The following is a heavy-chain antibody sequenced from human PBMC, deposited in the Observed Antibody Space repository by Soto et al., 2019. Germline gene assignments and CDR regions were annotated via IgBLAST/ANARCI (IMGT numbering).Heavy chain of an antibody. CDR3: ARGRTYDDILPGYSKGYFYY. D-gene: IGHD3-9*01. Sequence: QVQLLQWGAGLFKPSETLSLTCAVYGGTFSGYYWSWIRQPPGKGLEWIGEINNSGSTNYNPSLKSRVTISVDTSKDQFSLNLSSVSAADTAVYYCARGRTYDDILPGYSKGYFYYWGQGTLVTVFS. CDR2: INNSGST. CDR1: GGTFSGYY. V-gene: IGHV4-34*01. J-gene: IGHJ4*02.